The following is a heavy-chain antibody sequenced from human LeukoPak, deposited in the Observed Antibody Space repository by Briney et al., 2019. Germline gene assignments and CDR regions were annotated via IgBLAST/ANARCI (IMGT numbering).Heavy chain of an antibody. CDR2: ISAYNGNT. CDR3: ARDPLGKSYSSSWFPFDY. CDR1: GYTFTSYG. J-gene: IGHJ4*02. D-gene: IGHD6-13*01. Sequence: ASVKVSCKASGYTFTSYGISWVRQAPGQGLEWMGWISAYNGNTNYAQKLQGRVTITRDTSASTAYMELSSLRSEDTAVYYCARDPLGKSYSSSWFPFDYWGQGTLVTVSS. V-gene: IGHV1-18*01.